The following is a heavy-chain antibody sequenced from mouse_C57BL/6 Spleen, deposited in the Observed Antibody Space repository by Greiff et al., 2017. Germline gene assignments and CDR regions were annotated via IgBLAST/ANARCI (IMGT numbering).Heavy chain of an antibody. D-gene: IGHD1-1*02. Sequence: QVQLQQPGAELVRPGSSVKLSCKASGYTFTSYWMDWVKQSPGQGLAWIGNIYSSDSETHYNQKFKDKATLTVDKSSSTAYMQLSSLTSEDSAVYYCARGGSNFYAMDYWGQGTSVTVSS. CDR3: ARGGSNFYAMDY. CDR1: GYTFTSYW. CDR2: IYSSDSET. V-gene: IGHV1-61*01. J-gene: IGHJ4*01.